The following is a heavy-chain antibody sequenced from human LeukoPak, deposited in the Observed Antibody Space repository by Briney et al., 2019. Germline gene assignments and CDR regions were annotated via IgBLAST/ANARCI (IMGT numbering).Heavy chain of an antibody. Sequence: LSLTCTVSGGSISSYYWSWIRQPPGKGLEWVSYISNSGSDIYYADSVKGRFTISRDNAKNSLYLQMSSLRAEDTAVYYCARGFDCSSTGCSCMDVWGQGTTVTVSS. CDR3: ARGFDCSSTGCSCMDV. V-gene: IGHV3-11*01. D-gene: IGHD2-2*01. CDR2: ISNSGSDI. CDR1: GGSISSYY. J-gene: IGHJ6*02.